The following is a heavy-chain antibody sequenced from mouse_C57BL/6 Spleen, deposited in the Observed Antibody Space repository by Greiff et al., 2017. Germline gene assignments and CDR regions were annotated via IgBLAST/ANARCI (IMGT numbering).Heavy chain of an antibody. D-gene: IGHD2-5*01. Sequence: QVQLQQSGAELVRPGASVTLSCKASGYTFTDYEMHWVKQTPVHGLEWIGAIDPETGGTAYNQKFKGKAILTADKSSSTAYMELRSLTSEDSAVDYCTRGSNYGPFLVWGTGTTVTVSS. CDR1: GYTFTDYE. J-gene: IGHJ1*03. V-gene: IGHV1-15*01. CDR3: TRGSNYGPFLV. CDR2: IDPETGGT.